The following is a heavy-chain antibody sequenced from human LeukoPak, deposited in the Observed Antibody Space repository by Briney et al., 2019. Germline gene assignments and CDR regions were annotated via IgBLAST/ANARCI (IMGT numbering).Heavy chain of an antibody. CDR1: GYTFTSYG. CDR2: ISAYNGNT. V-gene: IGHV1-18*01. CDR3: ASLPYCSSTSCYPSWFDP. J-gene: IGHJ5*02. D-gene: IGHD2-2*01. Sequence: GASVKVSCKASGYTFTSYGISWVRQAPGQGLEWMGWISAYNGNTNYAQKLQGRVTMTTDTSTSTAYMELRSLRSDDTAVYYCASLPYCSSTSCYPSWFDPWGQGTLVTVSS.